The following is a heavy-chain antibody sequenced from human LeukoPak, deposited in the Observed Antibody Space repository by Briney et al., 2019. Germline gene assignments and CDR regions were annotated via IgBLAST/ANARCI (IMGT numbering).Heavy chain of an antibody. V-gene: IGHV4-4*07. J-gene: IGHJ3*02. D-gene: IGHD2-15*01. CDR2: IYTRGST. Sequence: SSETLSLTCTVSGGSINNYYWSWIRQPAGKGLEWIWRIYTRGSTNYNPSLKSRVTMSVDTSKNHFSLKLSSVTAADTAVYYCARGRYCSADICSGGDAFDIWGQGTMVSVSS. CDR3: ARGRYCSADICSGGDAFDI. CDR1: GGSINNYY.